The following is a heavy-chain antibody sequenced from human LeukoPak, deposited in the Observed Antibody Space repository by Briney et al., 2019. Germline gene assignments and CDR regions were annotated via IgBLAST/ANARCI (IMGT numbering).Heavy chain of an antibody. V-gene: IGHV3-7*01. D-gene: IGHD3-22*01. CDR1: GFTFRSYW. Sequence: GGSLRLSCAASGFTFRSYWMSWVRQAPGKGLEWVANIKQDGSEKYYVDSVKGRFTISRDNAKNSLYLQMNSLRAEDTAVYYCAREHDSFAFDYWGQGTLVTVSS. CDR2: IKQDGSEK. J-gene: IGHJ4*02. CDR3: AREHDSFAFDY.